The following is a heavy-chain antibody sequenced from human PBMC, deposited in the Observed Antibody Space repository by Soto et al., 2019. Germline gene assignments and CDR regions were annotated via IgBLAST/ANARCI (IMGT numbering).Heavy chain of an antibody. CDR2: ISSSGAFT. CDR3: VKHQVSLVRGISPFDY. CDR1: GFTFNSND. Sequence: GGSLRLSCAVSGFTFNSNDMTWVLQAPWKGLEWVSTISSSGAFTYHADSVRGRLTISRDNSKNTVYLQMNSLRAEDTAVYYCVKHQVSLVRGISPFDYWGQGALVTVSS. D-gene: IGHD3-10*01. V-gene: IGHV3-23*01. J-gene: IGHJ4*02.